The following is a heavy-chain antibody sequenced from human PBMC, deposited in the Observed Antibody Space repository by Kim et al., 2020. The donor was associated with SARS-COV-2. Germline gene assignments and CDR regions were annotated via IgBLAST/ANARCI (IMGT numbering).Heavy chain of an antibody. CDR3: ARVYGSAFPGWFGP. J-gene: IGHJ5*02. D-gene: IGHD3-16*01. CDR2: TSYSGGT. CDR1: ADSITTYY. V-gene: IGHV4-59*01. Sequence: SETLSLTCNVSADSITTYYWSWIRQTPGKGLEWIGTTSYSGGTTYNPSLKSRVIMSIDRSKNQVSLKLSSVTAADTAVYYCARVYGSAFPGWFGPWGQGT.